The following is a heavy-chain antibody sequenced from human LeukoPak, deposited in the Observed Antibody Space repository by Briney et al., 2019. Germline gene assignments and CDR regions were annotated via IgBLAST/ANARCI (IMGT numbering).Heavy chain of an antibody. Sequence: SETLSLTCTVSGGSISSGSYYWSWIRQPAGKGLEWIGRIYTSGSTNYNPSLKSRVTISVDTSKNQFSLKLSSVTAADTAVYYCARDMRGEGFDYWGQGTLVTVSS. J-gene: IGHJ4*02. CDR3: ARDMRGEGFDY. CDR1: GGSISSGSYY. CDR2: IYTSGST. V-gene: IGHV4-61*02. D-gene: IGHD4-17*01.